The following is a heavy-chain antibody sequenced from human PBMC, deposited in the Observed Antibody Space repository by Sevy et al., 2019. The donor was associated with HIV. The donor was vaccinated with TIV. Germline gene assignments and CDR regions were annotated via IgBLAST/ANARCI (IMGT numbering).Heavy chain of an antibody. CDR3: ARGSRGTFDS. CDR1: GFTFTSDY. CDR2: INTDGKII. V-gene: IGHV3-74*01. D-gene: IGHD1-26*01. J-gene: IGHJ4*02. Sequence: GGSLRLSCAPSGFTFTSDYMHWVRQPPAKGLVWVSHINTDGKIIRYADTVKGRFTTSGENAKNTLYLQMNSLRAETTAVYYWARGSRGTFDSWGQGTLVTVSS.